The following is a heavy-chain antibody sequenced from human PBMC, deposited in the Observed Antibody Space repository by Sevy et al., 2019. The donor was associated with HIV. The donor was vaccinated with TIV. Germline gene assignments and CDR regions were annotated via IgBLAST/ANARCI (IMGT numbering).Heavy chain of an antibody. CDR1: GFTFSSYG. J-gene: IGHJ4*02. CDR3: AGDFRYFGYGDYFDY. Sequence: GGSLRLSCAASGFTFSSYGMHWVRQAPGKGLEWVAVIWYDGSNKYYADSVKGRFTISRDNSKNTLYLQMNSLRAEDTAVYYCAGDFRYFGYGDYFDYWGQGTLVTVSS. V-gene: IGHV3-33*01. CDR2: IWYDGSNK. D-gene: IGHD5-18*01.